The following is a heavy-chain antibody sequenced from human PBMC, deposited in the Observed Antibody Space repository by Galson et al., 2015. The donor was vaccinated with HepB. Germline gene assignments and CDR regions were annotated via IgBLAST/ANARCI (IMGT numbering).Heavy chain of an antibody. CDR3: ARDLTSYCRGGTCPSVSYY. V-gene: IGHV3-11*01. J-gene: IGHJ4*02. CDR1: GFTFSDYY. Sequence: SLRLSCAASGFTFSDYYMSWIRQAPGKGLEWVSYISKSSETIYYVDSVKGRFIISRDNAKNSLYLQMNSLRAEDTAMYYCARDLTSYCRGGTCPSVSYYWGQGTLVTVSS. D-gene: IGHD2-15*01. CDR2: ISKSSETI.